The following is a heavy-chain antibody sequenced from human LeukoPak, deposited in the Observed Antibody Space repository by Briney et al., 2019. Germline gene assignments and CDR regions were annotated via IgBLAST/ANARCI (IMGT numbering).Heavy chain of an antibody. V-gene: IGHV3-43*02. Sequence: AGSLRLSCAASAFTFDDYAMHWVRQAPGKGLEWVSLISGDGGSTYYADSVKGRFTISRDNSKNSLYLQMNSLRTEDTALYYCAKADYGEKGTGFDPWGQGTLVTVSS. CDR3: AKADYGEKGTGFDP. J-gene: IGHJ5*02. CDR1: AFTFDDYA. D-gene: IGHD4-17*01. CDR2: ISGDGGST.